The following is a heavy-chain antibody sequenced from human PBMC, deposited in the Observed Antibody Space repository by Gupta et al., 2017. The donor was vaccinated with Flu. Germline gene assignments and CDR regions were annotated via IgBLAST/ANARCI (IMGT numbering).Heavy chain of an antibody. V-gene: IGHV4-34*01. Sequence: YYWAWIRQPSGKGLEWIGEINHRGSTNNNPSLKSRVTMSVDMSKKQFSLQLSSLTAADAGLYYCARGPLPGARLKYWFDAWGQGIPVTVSS. CDR2: INHRGST. CDR3: ARGPLPGARLKYWFDA. J-gene: IGHJ5*02. D-gene: IGHD7-27*01. CDR1: YY.